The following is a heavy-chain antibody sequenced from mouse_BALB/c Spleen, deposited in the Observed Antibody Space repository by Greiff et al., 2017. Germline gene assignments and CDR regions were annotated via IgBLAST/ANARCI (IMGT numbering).Heavy chain of an antibody. V-gene: IGHV5-6-5*01. CDR2: ISSGGST. D-gene: IGHD2-2*01. Sequence: EVKVVESGGGLVKPGGSLKLSCAASGFTFSSYAMSWVRQTPEKRLEWVASISSGGSTYYPDSVKGRFTISRDNARNILYLQMSSLRSEDTAMYYCARRGVYYGYDGYAMDYWGQGTSVTVSS. CDR3: ARRGVYYGYDGYAMDY. J-gene: IGHJ4*01. CDR1: GFTFSSYA.